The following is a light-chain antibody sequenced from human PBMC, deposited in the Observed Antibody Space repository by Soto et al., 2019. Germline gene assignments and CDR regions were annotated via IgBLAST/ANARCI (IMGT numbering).Light chain of an antibody. V-gene: IGLV1-40*01. CDR1: SSNIGAGHD. CDR3: QSYDSSLRGYV. Sequence: QSVLTQPPSVSGAPGQRVTISCTGSSSNIGAGHDVHWYRQLPGTAPKLLIYGNNNRPSGVPDRFSGSKSGTSASLAITGLQAEDEADYYCQSYDSSLRGYVFATGTKLTVL. CDR2: GNN. J-gene: IGLJ1*01.